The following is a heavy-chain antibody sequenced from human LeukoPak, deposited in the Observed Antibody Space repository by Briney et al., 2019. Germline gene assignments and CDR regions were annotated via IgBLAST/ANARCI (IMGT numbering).Heavy chain of an antibody. Sequence: GASVKVSCKASGYTFTGYYIHRVRQAPGQGLEWMGWINPNSGGTNNAQKFQGRVTMTWDTSISTVEMELSRLTSDDTAVYYCAREYCFTNGCDLSPLEAFDIWDQGTMVTVSS. D-gene: IGHD5-12*01. J-gene: IGHJ3*02. CDR3: AREYCFTNGCDLSPLEAFDI. CDR1: GYTFTGYY. CDR2: INPNSGGT. V-gene: IGHV1-2*02.